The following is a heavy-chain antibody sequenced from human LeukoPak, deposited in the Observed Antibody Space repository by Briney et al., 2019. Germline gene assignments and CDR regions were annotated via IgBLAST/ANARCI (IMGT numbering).Heavy chain of an antibody. V-gene: IGHV3-30*04. CDR3: AREAYSSSWEIDY. CDR2: ISYDGSNK. Sequence: PGGSLRLSCAASGFTFSSYAMHWVRQAPGKGLEWVAVISYDGSNKYYADSVKGRFTISRDNAKNSLYLQMNSLRAEDTAVYYCAREAYSSSWEIDYWGQGTLVTVSS. CDR1: GFTFSSYA. J-gene: IGHJ4*02. D-gene: IGHD6-13*01.